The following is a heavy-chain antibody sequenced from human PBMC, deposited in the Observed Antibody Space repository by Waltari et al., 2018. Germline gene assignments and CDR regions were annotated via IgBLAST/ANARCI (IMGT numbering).Heavy chain of an antibody. Sequence: QLQLQESGPGLVKPSQTLSLTCTVSGGSISSGGYYWSWIRQLPGKGLEWIGCIYYSGSTYYNPSLKRLATISVDTSKNQFSLKLSSVTAADTAVYYCARGVGSAYYLEYFQNWGQGTLVIVSS. CDR1: GGSISSGGYY. V-gene: IGHV4-31*01. CDR2: IYYSGST. D-gene: IGHD3-22*01. CDR3: ARGVGSAYYLEYFQN. J-gene: IGHJ1*01.